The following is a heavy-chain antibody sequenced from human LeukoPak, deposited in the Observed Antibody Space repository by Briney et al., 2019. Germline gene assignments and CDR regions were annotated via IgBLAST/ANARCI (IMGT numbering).Heavy chain of an antibody. CDR1: GYTLTELS. CDR3: ATFSNSPPHYYYYYYMDV. CDR2: FDPEDGET. D-gene: IGHD4-11*01. V-gene: IGHV1-24*01. Sequence: ASVKVSCKVSGYTLTELSMHWVRQAPGKGLEWMGGFDPEDGETIYAQKFQGRVTMTEDTSTDTAYMELSSLRSEDTAVYYCATFSNSPPHYYYYYYMDVWGKGTTVTVSS. J-gene: IGHJ6*03.